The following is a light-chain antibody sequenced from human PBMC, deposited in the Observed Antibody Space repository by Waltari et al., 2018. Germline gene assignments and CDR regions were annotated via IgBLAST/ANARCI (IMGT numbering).Light chain of an antibody. V-gene: IGLV2-14*01. CDR3: SSFTSLRSVI. CDR2: DFP. Sequence: QSALTQPASVSGSPGQSITITCTGTPNNFVSWYQLHPGNPPRLIISDFPYRPSGVPSRFSGSKSGDTASLTISGVQAEDEAHYYCSSFTSLRSVIFGGGTTLTVL. CDR1: PNNF. J-gene: IGLJ2*01.